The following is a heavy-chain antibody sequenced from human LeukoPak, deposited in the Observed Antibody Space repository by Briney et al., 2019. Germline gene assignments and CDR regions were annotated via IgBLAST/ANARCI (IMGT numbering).Heavy chain of an antibody. J-gene: IGHJ4*02. CDR3: ARIYCGGDCRFDY. V-gene: IGHV4-39*07. CDR2: IYYSGST. CDR1: GGSISSYY. D-gene: IGHD2-21*02. Sequence: SETLSLTCTVSGGSISSYYWSWIRQPPGKGLEWIGSIYYSGSTYYNPSLKSRVTISVDTSKNQFSLKLSSVTAADTAVYYCARIYCGGDCRFDYWGQGTLVTVSS.